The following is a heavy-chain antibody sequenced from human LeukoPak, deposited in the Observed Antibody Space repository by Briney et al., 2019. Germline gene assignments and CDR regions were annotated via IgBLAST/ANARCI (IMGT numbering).Heavy chain of an antibody. J-gene: IGHJ4*02. Sequence: GGSLRLSCAASGFTFSSYSMNWVRQAPGKGLEWVAFIRYDGSNKYYADSVKGRFTISRDNSKNTLYLQMNSLRAEDTAVYYCAKDLYRYCSSTSCLPFDYWGQGTLVTVSS. CDR3: AKDLYRYCSSTSCLPFDY. D-gene: IGHD2-2*01. V-gene: IGHV3-30*02. CDR1: GFTFSSYS. CDR2: IRYDGSNK.